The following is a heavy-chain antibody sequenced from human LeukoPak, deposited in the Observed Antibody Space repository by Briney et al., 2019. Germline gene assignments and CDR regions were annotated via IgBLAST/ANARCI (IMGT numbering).Heavy chain of an antibody. CDR1: GFTFSSYA. Sequence: PGGSLRLSCAASGFTFSSYAMSWVRQAPGKGLEWVSVISGSGGSTYYADSVKGRFTISRDNSKNTLYLQMNSLRAEDTAVYYCAKDEGYSSGWYDYWDQGTLVTASS. CDR3: AKDEGYSSGWYDY. CDR2: ISGSGGST. D-gene: IGHD6-19*01. J-gene: IGHJ4*02. V-gene: IGHV3-23*01.